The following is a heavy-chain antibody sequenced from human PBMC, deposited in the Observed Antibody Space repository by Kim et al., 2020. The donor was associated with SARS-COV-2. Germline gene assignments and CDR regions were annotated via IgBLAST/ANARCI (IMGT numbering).Heavy chain of an antibody. J-gene: IGHJ4*02. V-gene: IGHV1-46*01. CDR1: GYTFASVH. D-gene: IGHD3-3*01. Sequence: ASVKVSCKASGYTFASVHMHWVRQAPGEGLEWMGIIDPKNGHTRFAQNFQGRVTMTSDTSTTTVYMELSSLRSEDTALYYCAREFPGFWTIDYWGQGTLV. CDR2: IDPKNGHT. CDR3: AREFPGFWTIDY.